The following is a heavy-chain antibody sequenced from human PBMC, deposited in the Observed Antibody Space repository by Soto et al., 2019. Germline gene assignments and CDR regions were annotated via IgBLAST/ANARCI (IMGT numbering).Heavy chain of an antibody. J-gene: IGHJ5*02. V-gene: IGHV4-34*01. CDR2: INHRGTT. CDR1: GGSLSDYY. CDR3: ATYHWNPGAFDP. D-gene: IGHD1-20*01. Sequence: QGQLQPWGAGLLKPSETLSLTCAVYGGSLSDYYWNWLRQPPGKWLEWIGEINHRGTTSYNPSLESRVDISVDTAMTLFSLKLRSVTAADTAIYSCATYHWNPGAFDPWGPGTQVTVSS.